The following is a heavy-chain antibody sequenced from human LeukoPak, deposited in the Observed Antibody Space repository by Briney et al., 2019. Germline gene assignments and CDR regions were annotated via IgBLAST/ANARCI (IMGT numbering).Heavy chain of an antibody. Sequence: GGSLRLSCAASVFTFSGFAMHWVRHAPGKGLGGGAFLSSDESNKNYADSMKGRFTISRDISKNTLYLQVSSLTPEDTAVYYCDKRGNLGPFSIDSWGQGTLVTVSS. CDR2: LSSDESNK. D-gene: IGHD4-23*01. CDR3: DKRGNLGPFSIDS. CDR1: VFTFSGFA. J-gene: IGHJ4*02. V-gene: IGHV3-30*18.